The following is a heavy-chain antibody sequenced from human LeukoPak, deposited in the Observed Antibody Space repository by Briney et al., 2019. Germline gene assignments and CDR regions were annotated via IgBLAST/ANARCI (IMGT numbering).Heavy chain of an antibody. CDR3: AKELYGSGSYYRDYFDY. Sequence: QSGGSLRLSCAASGFTFSSYAMSWVRQAPGKGLEWVSAISGSGGSTYYADSVKSRFTISRDNSKNTLYLQMNSLRAEDTAVYYCAKELYGSGSYYRDYFDYWGPGNLVTVSS. CDR1: GFTFSSYA. CDR2: ISGSGGST. J-gene: IGHJ4*02. D-gene: IGHD3-10*01. V-gene: IGHV3-23*01.